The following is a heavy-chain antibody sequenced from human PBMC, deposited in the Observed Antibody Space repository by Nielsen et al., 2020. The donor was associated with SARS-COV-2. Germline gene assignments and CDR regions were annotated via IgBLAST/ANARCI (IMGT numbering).Heavy chain of an antibody. V-gene: IGHV4-39*07. D-gene: IGHD6-13*01. Sequence: GSLRLSCTVSAGSISSEIYYWGWMRQPPGKGLEWIGEINHSGSTNYNPSLKSRVTISVDTSKNQFSLKLSSVTAADTAVYYCARRIAPFDYWGQGTLVTVSS. CDR2: INHSGST. J-gene: IGHJ4*02. CDR3: ARRIAPFDY. CDR1: AGSISSEIYY.